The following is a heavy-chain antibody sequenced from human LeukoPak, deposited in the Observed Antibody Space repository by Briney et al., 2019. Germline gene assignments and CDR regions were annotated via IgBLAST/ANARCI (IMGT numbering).Heavy chain of an antibody. Sequence: GGSLILSCAAWGFSFSSYWRPWVRQAPGKGLVWVSRINSDGSSTSYADSVKGRFTISRDNAKNSLYLQMNSLRAEDTAVYYCARSGRGVDSFYFYMDVWGKGTTVTVSS. CDR2: INSDGSST. CDR1: GFSFSSYW. CDR3: ARSGRGVDSFYFYMDV. J-gene: IGHJ6*03. V-gene: IGHV3-74*01. D-gene: IGHD3-10*01.